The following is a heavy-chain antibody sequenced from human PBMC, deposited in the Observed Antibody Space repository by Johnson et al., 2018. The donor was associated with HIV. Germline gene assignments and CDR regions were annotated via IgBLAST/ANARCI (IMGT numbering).Heavy chain of an antibody. Sequence: EVQLVESGGGLVQPGGYLRLSCAASGFTFDDYGMSWVRQTPGKGLEWVSGISWNGGSTGYADSVKGRFTISRDNAKNSLYLQMNSLRAEDTALYYCARVGEYCSSTSCSGAFDIWGQVTMVTVSS. J-gene: IGHJ3*02. CDR1: GFTFDDYG. D-gene: IGHD2-2*01. CDR3: ARVGEYCSSTSCSGAFDI. V-gene: IGHV3-20*04. CDR2: ISWNGGST.